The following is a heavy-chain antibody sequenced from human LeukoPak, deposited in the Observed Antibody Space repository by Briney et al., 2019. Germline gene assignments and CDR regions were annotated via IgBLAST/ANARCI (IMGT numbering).Heavy chain of an antibody. D-gene: IGHD6-6*01. CDR1: GYTFTDYF. V-gene: IGHV1-2*02. J-gene: IGHJ3*02. CDR2: INTNSGGT. Sequence: GASVKVSCKVPGYTFTDYFMHWLRQAPGQGPEWMGWINTNSGGTKSAHKFLGRVTMTRDTSISTAYMELSRLISDDAAVYYCARGPSSGAFDIWGQGTMVTVSS. CDR3: ARGPSSGAFDI.